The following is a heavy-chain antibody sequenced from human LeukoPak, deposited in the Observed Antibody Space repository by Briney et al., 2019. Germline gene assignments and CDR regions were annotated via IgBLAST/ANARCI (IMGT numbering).Heavy chain of an antibody. D-gene: IGHD5-12*01. J-gene: IGHJ4*02. V-gene: IGHV1-18*01. CDR3: ARDFDGSGYDFSAPYFDY. CDR1: GYTFTSYS. Sequence: GASVKVSCKASGYTFTSYSISWVRQAPGQGLEWMGWISAYNGNTNYAQKPQGRVTMTTDTSTSTAYMELRSLRSDDTAVYYCARDFDGSGYDFSAPYFDYWGQGTLVTVSS. CDR2: ISAYNGNT.